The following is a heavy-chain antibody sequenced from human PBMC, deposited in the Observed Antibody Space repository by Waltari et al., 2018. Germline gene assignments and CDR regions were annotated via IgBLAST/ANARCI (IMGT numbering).Heavy chain of an antibody. CDR2: IHAGGNT. D-gene: IGHD5-12*01. CDR3: ARAGLGSPSQWLQLFDS. J-gene: IGHJ4*02. CDR1: GFRVSYNY. V-gene: IGHV3-53*01. Sequence: EDQLVEPGGGLIQPGGSLRLSCEASGFRVSYNYMSWVRQAPGKGLEWVSVIHAGGNTYYGDSVKGRFTISRDISKNTLYLQMNSLTVEDSAMYYCARAGLGSPSQWLQLFDSWGRGTLVTVSA.